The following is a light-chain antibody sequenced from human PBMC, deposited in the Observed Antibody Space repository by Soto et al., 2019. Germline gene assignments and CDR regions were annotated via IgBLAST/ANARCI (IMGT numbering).Light chain of an antibody. CDR2: GAS. J-gene: IGKJ2*01. CDR1: QSVSSN. CDR3: QQYNKWPRT. V-gene: IGKV3-15*01. Sequence: EIVLTQYPATLSVSPGERVTLSCRASQSVSSNLAWYQQRPGQAPRLLLYGASTRATGIPARFSGSGSGTEFTLTISSLQSEDFAVYNCQQYNKWPRTFGQGTKVDI.